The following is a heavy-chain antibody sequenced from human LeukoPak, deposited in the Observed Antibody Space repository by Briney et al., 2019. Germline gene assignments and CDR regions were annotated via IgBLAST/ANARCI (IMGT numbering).Heavy chain of an antibody. D-gene: IGHD1-26*01. CDR2: ISHDGRNK. V-gene: IGHV3-30*03. CDR3: DRSGDYLCRQ. Sequence: GGSLSLSQALDGSTVTKLGTGSVRQAPGKGLEWVAVISHDGRNKYYAESVKGRFSISRDYSNEQPHLKMKRLRVEDKTWYYYDRSGDYLCRQWGQGTLVTVSS. J-gene: IGHJ4*02. CDR1: GSTVTKLG.